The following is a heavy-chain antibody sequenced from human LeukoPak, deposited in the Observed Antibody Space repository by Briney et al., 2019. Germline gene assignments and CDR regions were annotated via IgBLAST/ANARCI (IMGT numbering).Heavy chain of an antibody. CDR3: AKSRDGSGSYYLVPESFDY. D-gene: IGHD3-10*01. J-gene: IGHJ4*02. CDR1: GFTFSSYA. V-gene: IGHV3-23*01. Sequence: PGGSLRLSCVASGFTFSSYAMNWVRQAPGKGLEWVSGISGSGGGTYYTNSVKGRFTISRDNSKNTLYLQMNSLRAEDTAVYYCAKSRDGSGSYYLVPESFDYWGQGTLVTVSS. CDR2: ISGSGGGT.